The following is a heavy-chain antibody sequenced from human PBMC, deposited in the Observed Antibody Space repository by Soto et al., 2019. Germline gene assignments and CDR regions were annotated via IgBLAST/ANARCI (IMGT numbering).Heavy chain of an antibody. Sequence: SETLSLTCTVSGDSISNYYWSWIRQSAEKRLEWIGRVSSTGSSYYNPSLKSRVTISVDTSKNQVSLNLTSVTAADTAVYYCARGVPAAGTDWFDPWGQGTLVTVSS. V-gene: IGHV4-4*07. CDR1: GDSISNYY. D-gene: IGHD6-13*01. CDR2: VSSTGSS. CDR3: ARGVPAAGTDWFDP. J-gene: IGHJ5*02.